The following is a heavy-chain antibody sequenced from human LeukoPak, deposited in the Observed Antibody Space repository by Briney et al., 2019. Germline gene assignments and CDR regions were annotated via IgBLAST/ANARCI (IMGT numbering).Heavy chain of an antibody. Sequence: PSETLSLTCIVSGGSISSYYWSWIRQPPGKGLEWIGYIYCSGSTNYNPSLKSRVTISVDTSKNQFSLKLTSVTAADTAMYYCARNDYSSSWSLDYWGQGTLVTVSS. CDR1: GGSISSYY. J-gene: IGHJ4*02. V-gene: IGHV4-59*01. CDR3: ARNDYSSSWSLDY. D-gene: IGHD6-13*01. CDR2: IYCSGST.